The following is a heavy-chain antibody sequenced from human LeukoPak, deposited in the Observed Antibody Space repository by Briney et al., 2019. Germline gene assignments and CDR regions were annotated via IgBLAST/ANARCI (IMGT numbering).Heavy chain of an antibody. D-gene: IGHD5-12*01. J-gene: IGHJ6*02. Sequence: PGGSLRLSCAASGFTFSSYSMNWVRQAPGKGLEWVSSISSSSGYIYYADSVKGRFTISRDNAKNSLYLQMNSLRAEDTAVYYCARDRLDIVATTKNYYGMDVWGRGTTVTVSS. CDR3: ARDRLDIVATTKNYYGMDV. V-gene: IGHV3-21*01. CDR1: GFTFSSYS. CDR2: ISSSSGYI.